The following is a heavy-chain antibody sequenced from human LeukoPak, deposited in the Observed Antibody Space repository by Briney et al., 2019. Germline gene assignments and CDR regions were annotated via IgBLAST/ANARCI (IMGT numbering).Heavy chain of an antibody. CDR1: GGSISSGSYY. CDR3: ARDIGYSNWFDP. CDR2: IYTSGST. V-gene: IGHV4-61*02. D-gene: IGHD5-24*01. J-gene: IGHJ5*02. Sequence: SETLSLTCTVSGGSISSGSYYWSWIRQPAGKGLEWIGRIYTSGSTNYNPSLKSRVTISVDTSKNQFSLKLSSVTAADTAVYYCARDIGYSNWFDPWGQGTLVTVSS.